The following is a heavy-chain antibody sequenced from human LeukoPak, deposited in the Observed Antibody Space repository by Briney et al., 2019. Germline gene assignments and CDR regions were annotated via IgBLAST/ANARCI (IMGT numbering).Heavy chain of an antibody. CDR3: ATSRYYYDSSGYYPFDY. CDR2: TSYDGNNK. CDR1: GFTFSSYV. J-gene: IGHJ4*02. V-gene: IGHV3-30*04. Sequence: PGGSLRLSCAASGFTFSSYVIHWVRQAPGKGLEWVAVTSYDGNNKYYADSVKGRFTISRDNSKNTLYLQMNSLRAEDTAVYYCATSRYYYDSSGYYPFDYWGQGTLVTVSS. D-gene: IGHD3-22*01.